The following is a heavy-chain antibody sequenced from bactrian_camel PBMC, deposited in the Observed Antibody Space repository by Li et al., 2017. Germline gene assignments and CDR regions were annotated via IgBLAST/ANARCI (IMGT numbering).Heavy chain of an antibody. CDR2: IYIALSPDDRVT. Sequence: HVQLVESGGGSVQAGGSLRLSCTASGYTYSSICMGWFRQAPGKEREGVATIYIALSPDDRVTYYADSVKGRFTISPDNATNTVSLQMNSLKPEDTAMYYCAADRLACLRPSVQSEAYSYWGRGTQVTVS. CDR3: AADRLACLRPSVQSEAYSY. CDR1: GYTYSSIC. D-gene: IGHD1*01. J-gene: IGHJ4*01. V-gene: IGHV3S6*01.